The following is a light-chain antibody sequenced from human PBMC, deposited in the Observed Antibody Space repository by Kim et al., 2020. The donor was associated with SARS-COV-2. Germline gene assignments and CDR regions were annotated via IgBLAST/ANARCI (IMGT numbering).Light chain of an antibody. CDR2: GAS. J-gene: IGKJ1*01. V-gene: IGKV3-20*01. Sequence: EIVLTQSPGTLSLSLGERATLSCRASQSVSSTYFTWYQQKPGQAPRLLIYGASSRAAGIPDRFSGSGSGTDFTLTISRLEPEDFAVYYCQQYGTSPRTFGQGTKVDIK. CDR1: QSVSSTY. CDR3: QQYGTSPRT.